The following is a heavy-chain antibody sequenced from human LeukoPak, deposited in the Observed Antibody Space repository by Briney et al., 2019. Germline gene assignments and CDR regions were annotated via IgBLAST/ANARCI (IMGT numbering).Heavy chain of an antibody. V-gene: IGHV4-34*01. Sequence: PSETLSLTCAVYGGSFSGYYWSWIRQPPGKGLEWIGEINHSGSTNYNPSLKSRVTISVDTSKNQFSLKLSSVTAADTAVYYCARANYYGSSGYLHYFDYWGQGTLVTVSS. CDR1: GGSFSGYY. CDR2: INHSGST. CDR3: ARANYYGSSGYLHYFDY. D-gene: IGHD3-22*01. J-gene: IGHJ4*02.